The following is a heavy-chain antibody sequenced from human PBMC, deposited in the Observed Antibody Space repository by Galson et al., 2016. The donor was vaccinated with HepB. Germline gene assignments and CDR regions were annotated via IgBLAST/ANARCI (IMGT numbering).Heavy chain of an antibody. Sequence: TLSLTCAVSGGSISSYFWSWIRQPPGKGLEWIGYIYYSGITNYNPSLKSRVSISVDTSKNQFSLKLTSVTAADTAVYYCATIAVDHDPDYWGQGTLVTVSS. CDR2: IYYSGIT. CDR3: ATIAVDHDPDY. J-gene: IGHJ4*02. CDR1: GGSISSYF. D-gene: IGHD6-19*01. V-gene: IGHV4-59*01.